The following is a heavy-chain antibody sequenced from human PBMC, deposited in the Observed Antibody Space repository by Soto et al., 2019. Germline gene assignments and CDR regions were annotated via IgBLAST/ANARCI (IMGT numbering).Heavy chain of an antibody. CDR3: TDPLPDY. CDR1: GFTFSNAW. Sequence: PGGSLRLSCSDSGFTFSNAWMTWVRQAPGKGLEWVGRIKSKTDGGTADYAAPVKGRFTISRDDSKNTLYLQMNSLKSEDTAVYYCTDPLPDYWGQGTLVTVSS. V-gene: IGHV3-15*01. D-gene: IGHD2-15*01. J-gene: IGHJ4*02. CDR2: IKSKTDGGTA.